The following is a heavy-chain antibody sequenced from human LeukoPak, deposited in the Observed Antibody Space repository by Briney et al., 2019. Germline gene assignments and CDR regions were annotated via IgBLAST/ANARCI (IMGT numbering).Heavy chain of an antibody. CDR3: ARGATISETGFFDF. CDR1: GGSFIRYY. J-gene: IGHJ4*03. CDR2: IDHRGDT. Sequence: SETLSLTCAVYGGSFIRYYWSWIRQSPGKGLEWIAEIDHRGDTNYSPSVKSRVTISVDTSKNQFSLKVRSLSAADTAVYYCARGATISETGFFDFWGQGTPVTVSS. D-gene: IGHD5-24*01. V-gene: IGHV4-34*01.